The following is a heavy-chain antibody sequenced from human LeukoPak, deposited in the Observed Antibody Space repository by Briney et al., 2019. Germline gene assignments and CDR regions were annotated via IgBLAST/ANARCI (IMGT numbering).Heavy chain of an antibody. CDR3: VKDSPHFDY. Sequence: GGSLRLSCAASGLTFSTSAMSWVRQAPGKGLEWVSAISGDSRGIYYADSVKGRFTISRDNSKNTLYLQMNTLRAEDTAIYYCVKDSPHFDYWGQGTLVTVSS. CDR1: GLTFSTSA. J-gene: IGHJ4*02. CDR2: ISGDSRGI. V-gene: IGHV3-23*01.